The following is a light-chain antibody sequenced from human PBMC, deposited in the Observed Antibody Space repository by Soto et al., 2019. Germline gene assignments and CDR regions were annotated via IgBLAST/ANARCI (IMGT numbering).Light chain of an antibody. Sequence: DLQMTQSPSSLSASVGDRVTITCQASQDISNYLNWYQQKPGKAPKVLIYDASSLQPGVPSRFSGSGSGTDFTFTISSLQPEDIAIYFCQQYDNLPITFGQGTRLEIK. CDR3: QQYDNLPIT. CDR1: QDISNY. CDR2: DAS. V-gene: IGKV1-33*01. J-gene: IGKJ5*01.